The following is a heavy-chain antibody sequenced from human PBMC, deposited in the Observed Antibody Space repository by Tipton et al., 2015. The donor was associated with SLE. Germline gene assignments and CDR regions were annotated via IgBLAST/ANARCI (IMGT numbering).Heavy chain of an antibody. V-gene: IGHV4-39*07. J-gene: IGHJ6*02. Sequence: TLSLTCTVSGGSVSSTGSYWGWIRQPPGKGLEWFGSIYSNGYTYYNPSLKSRVTISIDTSKNQFSLKLTSVTAADTAVYYCASRELRFLEFGYYSYGVDVWGHGTTVTVSS. CDR2: IYSNGYT. CDR1: GGSVSSTGSY. D-gene: IGHD3-3*01. CDR3: ASRELRFLEFGYYSYGVDV.